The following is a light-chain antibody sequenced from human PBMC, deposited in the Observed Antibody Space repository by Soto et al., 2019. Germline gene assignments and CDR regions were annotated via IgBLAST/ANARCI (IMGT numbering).Light chain of an antibody. Sequence: QSALTQPASVSGSPGQSITISCRGTSSDVGGYKYVSWYQQHPGKAPKLMIYEVSNRPSGVSDRFSGSKSGNTASLTISGLQAEDEADYYCCSYTSSTTYVFGTGTKLTVL. CDR3: CSYTSSTTYV. V-gene: IGLV2-14*01. CDR2: EVS. J-gene: IGLJ1*01. CDR1: SSDVGGYKY.